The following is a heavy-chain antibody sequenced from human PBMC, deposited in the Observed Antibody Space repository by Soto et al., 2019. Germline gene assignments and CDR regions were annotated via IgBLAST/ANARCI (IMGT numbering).Heavy chain of an antibody. D-gene: IGHD2-15*01. V-gene: IGHV4-34*01. Sequence: QVQLQQWGAGLLKPSETLSLTCAVYGGSFSGYYWSWIRQPPGKGLEWIGEINHSGSTNYNPSLKSRVAISVDTSKNQFSLKLSSVTAADTAVYYCARGVVVAEPVYCSGGSCHPRRNDAFDIWGQGTMVTVSS. CDR3: ARGVVVAEPVYCSGGSCHPRRNDAFDI. CDR2: INHSGST. CDR1: GGSFSGYY. J-gene: IGHJ3*02.